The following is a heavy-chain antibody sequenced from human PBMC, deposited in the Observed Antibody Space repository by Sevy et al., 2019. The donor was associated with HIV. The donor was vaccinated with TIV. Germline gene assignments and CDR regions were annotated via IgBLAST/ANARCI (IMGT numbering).Heavy chain of an antibody. CDR1: GFTFSSYA. Sequence: GGSLRLSCAASGFTFSSYAMSWVRQAPGKGLEWVSAISGSGGSTYYADSGKGRFTISRDNSKNTLYLQMNSLRAEDTAVYYCAKAYGSGSYYNDYWGQGTLVTVSS. J-gene: IGHJ4*02. CDR3: AKAYGSGSYYNDY. CDR2: ISGSGGST. V-gene: IGHV3-23*01. D-gene: IGHD3-10*01.